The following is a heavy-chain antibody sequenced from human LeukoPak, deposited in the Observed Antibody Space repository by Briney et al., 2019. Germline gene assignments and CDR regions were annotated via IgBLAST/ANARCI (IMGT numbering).Heavy chain of an antibody. CDR3: ASVLEYSSPPDY. CDR2: ISSSSSYI. D-gene: IGHD6-6*01. V-gene: IGHV3-21*01. CDR1: GFTFSSYS. Sequence: GGSLRLSCAASGFTFSSYSMNWVRQTPGKGLEWVSSISSSSSYIYYADSVKGRFTISRDNAKNSLYLQMNSLRAEDTAVYYCASVLEYSSPPDYWGQGTLVTVSS. J-gene: IGHJ4*02.